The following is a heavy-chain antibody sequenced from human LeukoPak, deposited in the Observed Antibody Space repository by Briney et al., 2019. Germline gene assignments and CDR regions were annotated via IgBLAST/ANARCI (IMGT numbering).Heavy chain of an antibody. J-gene: IGHJ4*02. V-gene: IGHV1-69*04. D-gene: IGHD3-22*01. Sequence: ASVKVSCKASGGTFSSYAISWVRQAPGQGLEWMGRIIPILGIANYAQKFQGRVTITADKSTSTAYMELSSLRSEDTAVCYCVRDEYYYDSSGYYFDYWGQGTLVTVSS. CDR2: IIPILGIA. CDR3: VRDEYYYDSSGYYFDY. CDR1: GGTFSSYA.